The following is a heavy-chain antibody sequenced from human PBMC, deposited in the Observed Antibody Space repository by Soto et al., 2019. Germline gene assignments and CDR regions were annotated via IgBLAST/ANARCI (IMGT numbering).Heavy chain of an antibody. D-gene: IGHD1-7*01. CDR3: ARDPPSGTTLDWFDF. V-gene: IGHV3-21*01. CDR1: GFTFSSDS. Sequence: EVQLVESGGGLVKPGGSLRLSCAASGFTFSSDSMGWVRQAPGKGLEWVASISSSGSVMNYAYSVKGRFTISRDNAKNSLYLQMRSLKDEDTAVYYCARDPPSGTTLDWFDFWGQGTLVTVSS. J-gene: IGHJ5*01. CDR2: ISSSGSVM.